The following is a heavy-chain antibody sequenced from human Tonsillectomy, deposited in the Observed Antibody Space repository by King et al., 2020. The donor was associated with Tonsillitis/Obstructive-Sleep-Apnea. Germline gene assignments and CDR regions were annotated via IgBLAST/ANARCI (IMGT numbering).Heavy chain of an antibody. CDR3: AVASCGGDCYYAYYMDV. Sequence: VQLVESGAEVKKPGESLKISCKGSGYSFTSYWIGWVRQMSGKGLEWMGIIYPGDSDTRYSPSFQGQVTISADKSITTTYLQWSSLKASDTAMYYCAVASCGGDCYYAYYMDVWGKGTSVTVSS. D-gene: IGHD2-21*01. CDR2: IYPGDSDT. V-gene: IGHV5-51*01. CDR1: GYSFTSYW. J-gene: IGHJ6*03.